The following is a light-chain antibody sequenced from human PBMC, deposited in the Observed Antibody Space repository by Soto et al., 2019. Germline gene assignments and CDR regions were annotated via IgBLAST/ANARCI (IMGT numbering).Light chain of an antibody. CDR3: QQYSGSIT. CDR1: QSVSSNY. V-gene: IGKV3-20*01. Sequence: EIVLTQSPDTLSLSPGESATLSCRASQSVSSNYLAWYQQKPGRAPRLLIYGASNRATGIPDRFSGSVSGTDFTLTISRLEPEDFAVFYCQQYSGSITFGQGTRLEIE. J-gene: IGKJ5*01. CDR2: GAS.